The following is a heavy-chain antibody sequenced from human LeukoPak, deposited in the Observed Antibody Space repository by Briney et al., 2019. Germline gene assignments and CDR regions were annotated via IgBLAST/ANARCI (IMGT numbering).Heavy chain of an antibody. D-gene: IGHD6-19*01. CDR3: AKDKYSSGWYFY. V-gene: IGHV3-9*01. J-gene: IGHJ4*02. CDR2: ITWNSGNI. CDR1: GFTFDDYA. Sequence: GGSLRPSCAASGFTFDDYAMHWVRQAPGKGLEWVSGITWNSGNIGYADSVKGRFTISRDNSKNTLYLQMNSLRAEDTAVYYCAKDKYSSGWYFYWGQGTLVTVSS.